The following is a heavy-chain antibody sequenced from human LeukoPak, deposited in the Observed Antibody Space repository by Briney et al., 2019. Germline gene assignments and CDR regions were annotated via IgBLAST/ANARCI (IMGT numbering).Heavy chain of an antibody. D-gene: IGHD2-2*02. CDR3: ERVGCSSTSCYIPEWFDP. Sequence: ASVKVSCKASGYTFTSYDINWVRQATGQGLEWMGWMNPNSGNTGYAQKFQGRVTMTRNTSISTAYMELSSLRSEDTAVYYCERVGCSSTSCYIPEWFDPWGQGTLVTVSS. V-gene: IGHV1-8*01. CDR2: MNPNSGNT. J-gene: IGHJ5*02. CDR1: GYTFTSYD.